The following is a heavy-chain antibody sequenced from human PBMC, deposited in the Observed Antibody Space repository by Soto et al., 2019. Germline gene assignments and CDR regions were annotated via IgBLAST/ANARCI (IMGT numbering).Heavy chain of an antibody. J-gene: IGHJ4*02. D-gene: IGHD5-18*01. CDR1: GGTFYTYT. V-gene: IGHV1-69*15. CDR2: ITPIYPTT. CDR3: ARIPRYSFPTSDDLDS. Sequence: QVQLVQSGAEVRKPGSSVQVSCKASGGTFYTYTFSWVRQAPGQGLEWMGSITPIYPTTNYAEKFQGRRTGTADRSTNTAYMEINNLTSEDTAVYYCARIPRYSFPTSDDLDSWGQGTLVTVSS.